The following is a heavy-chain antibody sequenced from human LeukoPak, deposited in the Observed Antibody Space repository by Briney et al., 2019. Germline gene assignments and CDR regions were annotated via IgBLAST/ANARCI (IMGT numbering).Heavy chain of an antibody. CDR1: GGSISSYY. Sequence: SETLSLTCTVSGGSISSYYWSWIRQPPGKGLEWIGEINHSGRTNYNPSLKSRVTISVDTSKNQFSLKLSSVTAADTAVYYCARGHQNYYPEDYWGQGTLVTVSS. CDR2: INHSGRT. J-gene: IGHJ4*02. CDR3: ARGHQNYYPEDY. D-gene: IGHD3-22*01. V-gene: IGHV4-34*01.